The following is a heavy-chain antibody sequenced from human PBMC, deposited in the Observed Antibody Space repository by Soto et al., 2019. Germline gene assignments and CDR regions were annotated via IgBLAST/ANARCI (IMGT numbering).Heavy chain of an antibody. Sequence: QVLLVESGGGVVQPGRSLRLSCAVSGFTFSSFGMHWVRQAPGKGLEWVAVISDDGSSKHYADSLKGRFTISRDNSNNTLYLPMVSLGPEDTAVYYCAKDRLGDFGDLNLPGYWGQGTLVTVSS. J-gene: IGHJ4*02. D-gene: IGHD4-17*01. V-gene: IGHV3-30*18. CDR2: ISDDGSSK. CDR1: GFTFSSFG. CDR3: AKDRLGDFGDLNLPGY.